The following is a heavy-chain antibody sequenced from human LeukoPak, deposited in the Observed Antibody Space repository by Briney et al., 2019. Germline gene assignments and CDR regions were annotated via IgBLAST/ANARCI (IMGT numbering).Heavy chain of an antibody. V-gene: IGHV3-23*01. CDR2: ISGSGGST. CDR1: GFTFSSCA. D-gene: IGHD6-13*01. CDR3: AKGTHSSSWHWFDP. J-gene: IGHJ5*02. Sequence: GGSLRLSCAASGFTFSSCAMSWVRQAPGKGLEWVSAISGSGGSTYYADSVKGRFTISRDNAKNSLYLQMSSLRAEDTAVYYCAKGTHSSSWHWFDPWGQGTLVTVST.